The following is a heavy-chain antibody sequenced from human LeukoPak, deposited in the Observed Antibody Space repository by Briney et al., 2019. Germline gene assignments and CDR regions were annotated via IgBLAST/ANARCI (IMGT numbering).Heavy chain of an antibody. J-gene: IGHJ4*02. Sequence: HPGGSLRLSCADSGFSFSTYGMSWVRQAPGKGLEWVANINADGSRKYYVDSVKGRFTISKDNAKKSLYLEMNSLAAEDTAVYYCARSERWGQGTLVTVS. CDR1: GFSFSTYG. CDR2: INADGSRK. V-gene: IGHV3-7*01. CDR3: ARSER.